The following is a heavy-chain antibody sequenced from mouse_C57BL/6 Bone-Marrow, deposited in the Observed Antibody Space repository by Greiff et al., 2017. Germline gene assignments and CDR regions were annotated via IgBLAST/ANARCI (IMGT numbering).Heavy chain of an antibody. Sequence: VQLQQSGPELVKPGASVKISCKASGYSFTGYYMNWVKQSPEKSLEWIGEINPSTGGTTYNQKFKAKATLTVDKSSSTAYMQLKSLTSEDSAVYYCASRVIAYWGQGTLVTVSA. CDR3: ASRVIAY. CDR1: GYSFTGYY. V-gene: IGHV1-42*01. CDR2: INPSTGGT. D-gene: IGHD3-3*01. J-gene: IGHJ3*01.